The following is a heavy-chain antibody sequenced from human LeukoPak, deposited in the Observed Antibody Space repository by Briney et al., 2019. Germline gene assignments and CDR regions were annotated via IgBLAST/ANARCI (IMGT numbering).Heavy chain of an antibody. J-gene: IGHJ4*02. D-gene: IGHD6-13*01. V-gene: IGHV1-2*02. CDR2: INPNSGGT. CDR3: ATGVVAAGIYFDY. Sequence: ASVKVSCKASGYTFTGYYMHWVRQAPGQGLEWMGWINPNSGGTNYAQKFQGRVTMTRDTSISTAYMELSRLRSDDTAVYYCATGVVAAGIYFDYWGQGTLVTVTS. CDR1: GYTFTGYY.